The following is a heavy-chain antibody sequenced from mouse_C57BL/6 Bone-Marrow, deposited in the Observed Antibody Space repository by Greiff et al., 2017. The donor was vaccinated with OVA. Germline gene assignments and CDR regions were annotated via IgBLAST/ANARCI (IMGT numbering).Heavy chain of an antibody. CDR3: TLTVFDV. D-gene: IGHD1-1*01. V-gene: IGHV14-4*01. J-gene: IGHJ1*03. CDR1: GFNIKDDY. Sequence: VHVKQSGAELVRPGASVKLSCTASGFNIKDDYMHWVKQRPEQGLEWIGWIDPENGDTEYASKFQGKATITADTSSNTAYLQLSSLTSEDTAVYYCTLTVFDVWGTGTTVTVSS. CDR2: IDPENGDT.